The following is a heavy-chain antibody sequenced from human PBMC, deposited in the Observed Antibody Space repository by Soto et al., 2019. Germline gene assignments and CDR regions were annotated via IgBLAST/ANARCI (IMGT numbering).Heavy chain of an antibody. Sequence: ASETLSLTCTVSGGSISSYYWSWIRQPPGKGLEWIGYIYYSGSTNYNPSLKSRVTISVDTSKNQFSLKLSSVTAADTAVYYCARNSGSYYKTLYYFDYWGQGTLVTVSP. CDR3: ARNSGSYYKTLYYFDY. D-gene: IGHD1-26*01. CDR2: IYYSGST. J-gene: IGHJ4*02. CDR1: GGSISSYY. V-gene: IGHV4-59*01.